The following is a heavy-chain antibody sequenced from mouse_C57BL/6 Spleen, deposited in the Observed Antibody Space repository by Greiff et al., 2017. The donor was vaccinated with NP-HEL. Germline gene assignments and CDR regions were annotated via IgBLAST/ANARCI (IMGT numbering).Heavy chain of an antibody. D-gene: IGHD2-4*01. CDR1: GYAFSSSW. V-gene: IGHV1-82*01. CDR2: IYPGDGDT. CDR3: ARPCYDYDCDVFAY. J-gene: IGHJ3*01. Sequence: QVQLQQSGPELVKPGASVKISCKASGYAFSSSWMNWVKQRPGKGLEWIGRIYPGDGDTNYNGKFKGKATLTADKSSSTAYMQLSSLTSEDSAVYFCARPCYDYDCDVFAYWGQGTLVTVSA.